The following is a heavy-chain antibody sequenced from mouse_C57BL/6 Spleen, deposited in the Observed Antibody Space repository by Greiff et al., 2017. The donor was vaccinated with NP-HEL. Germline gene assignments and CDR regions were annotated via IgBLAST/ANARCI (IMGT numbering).Heavy chain of an antibody. J-gene: IGHJ3*01. CDR3: ARQGSGYQAWFAY. D-gene: IGHD1-1*01. V-gene: IGHV1-52*01. CDR2: IDPSDSET. Sequence: QVQLQQPGAELVRPGSSVTLSCKASGYTFTSYWMHWVKQRPIQGLEWIGNIDPSDSETHYNQKFKDKATLTVDKSSSTAYMQLSRLTAEDAAVYYCARQGSGYQAWFAYWGQGTLVTVSA. CDR1: GYTFTSYW.